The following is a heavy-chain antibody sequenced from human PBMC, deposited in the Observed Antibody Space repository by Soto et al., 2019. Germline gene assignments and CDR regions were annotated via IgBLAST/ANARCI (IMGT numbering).Heavy chain of an antibody. CDR3: ARGALCSPTNCFGYGAFAI. V-gene: IGHV3-21*01. CDR1: GFTFSRYS. Sequence: PGGSLRLSCAASGFTFSRYSMNWVRQAPGKGLEWVSSISDSGTYIYYAHSVKGRFTISRGNAKNSLYLQMNSLRAEDTAVYYCARGALCSPTNCFGYGAFAIWGQGTMVTVSS. CDR2: ISDSGTYI. J-gene: IGHJ3*02. D-gene: IGHD2-2*01.